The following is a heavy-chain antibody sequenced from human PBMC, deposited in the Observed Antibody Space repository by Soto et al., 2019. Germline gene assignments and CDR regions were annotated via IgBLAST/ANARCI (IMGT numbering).Heavy chain of an antibody. CDR1: GFTFSNYW. D-gene: IGHD6-13*01. CDR3: AYSSTPFDY. Sequence: GGSLRLSCASSGFTFSNYWMTWVRQAPGKGLEWVANISPDGSEEYYVDSLKGRLTISRDNAKNSLYLQMNSLRAEDTAVYYCAYSSTPFDYWGQGTLVTVS. J-gene: IGHJ4*02. V-gene: IGHV3-7*05. CDR2: ISPDGSEE.